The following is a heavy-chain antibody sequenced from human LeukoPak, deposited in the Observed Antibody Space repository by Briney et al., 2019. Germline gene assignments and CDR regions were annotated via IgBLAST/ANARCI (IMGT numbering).Heavy chain of an antibody. Sequence: GGSLRLSCAASGFTFSSYSMNWVRQAPGKGLEWVSQISRSSSTIYYADSVKGRFIISRDNARNSVFLQMNSLRAEDTAVYYCARDLNWETYWGQGTLVSVSS. J-gene: IGHJ4*02. CDR2: ISRSSSTI. V-gene: IGHV3-48*01. CDR3: ARDLNWETY. CDR1: GFTFSSYS. D-gene: IGHD7-27*01.